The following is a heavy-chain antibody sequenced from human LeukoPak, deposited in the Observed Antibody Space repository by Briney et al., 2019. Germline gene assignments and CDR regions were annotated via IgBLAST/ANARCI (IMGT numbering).Heavy chain of an antibody. CDR1: VYTFTSYG. Sequence: ASVKVSRKPSVYTFTSYGIIWVQQPPPQGLEWMGWISAYNGNTNYAQKLQGRVTMTTDTSTSTAYMELRSLRSDDTAVYYCARDTDIVVVPAAPDYWGQGTLVTVSS. V-gene: IGHV1-18*01. CDR2: ISAYNGNT. J-gene: IGHJ4*02. CDR3: ARDTDIVVVPAAPDY. D-gene: IGHD2-2*01.